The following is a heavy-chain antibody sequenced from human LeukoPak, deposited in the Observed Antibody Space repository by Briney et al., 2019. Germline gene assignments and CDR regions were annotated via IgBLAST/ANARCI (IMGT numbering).Heavy chain of an antibody. D-gene: IGHD5-24*01. Sequence: PGGSLRLSCAASGFTFSSYGMHWVRQAPGKGLEWVAFIRYDGSNKYYADSVKGRFTISRDNSKNTLYLQMNSLRAEDTAVYYCARDIRDGYNSLGFDYWGQGTLVTVSS. CDR1: GFTFSSYG. CDR2: IRYDGSNK. CDR3: ARDIRDGYNSLGFDY. V-gene: IGHV3-30*02. J-gene: IGHJ4*02.